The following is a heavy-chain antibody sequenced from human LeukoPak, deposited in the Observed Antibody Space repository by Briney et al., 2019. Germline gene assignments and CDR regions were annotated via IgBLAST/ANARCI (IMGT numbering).Heavy chain of an antibody. CDR2: IYHTGST. CDR3: ARGYFDSRGYSNAFDY. CDR1: GASISSSY. V-gene: IGHV4-59*01. D-gene: IGHD3-22*01. Sequence: SETLSLTCTVSGASISSSYWSWIRQSPGKGLEWIGYIYHTGSTKCNPSLESRVTISVDTSKNQFSLKLTSVTAADTAVYYCARGYFDSRGYSNAFDYWGQGALVTVSS. J-gene: IGHJ4*02.